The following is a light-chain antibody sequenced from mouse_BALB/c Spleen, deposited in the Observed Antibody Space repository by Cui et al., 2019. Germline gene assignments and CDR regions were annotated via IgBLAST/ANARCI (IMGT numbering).Light chain of an antibody. CDR2: WAS. CDR3: QQYNNYPPSLT. Sequence: DIVMTQSHKFVSTSVGDRVSITCKASQDVGTTVAWYQQKPGQSPKLLIYWASTRHTGVPDRFTGSGSGTDFTLTISNVQSEDLADYFCQQYNNYPPSLTFGAGTKLELK. CDR1: QDVGTT. V-gene: IGKV6-23*01. J-gene: IGKJ5*01.